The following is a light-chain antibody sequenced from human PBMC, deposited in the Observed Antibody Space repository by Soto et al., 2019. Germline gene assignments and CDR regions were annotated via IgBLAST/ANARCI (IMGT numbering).Light chain of an antibody. CDR3: QQYKDYVYT. J-gene: IGKJ2*01. V-gene: IGKV1D-13*01. Sequence: IQMTQSPSSLSASVGDRVTITCRASQSISSYLNWYQQKPGKVPKLLISDVSTLERGVPSRFSGSGSATEFTLTISGLQPDDFATYYCQQYKDYVYTFGQGTKVESK. CDR1: QSISSY. CDR2: DVS.